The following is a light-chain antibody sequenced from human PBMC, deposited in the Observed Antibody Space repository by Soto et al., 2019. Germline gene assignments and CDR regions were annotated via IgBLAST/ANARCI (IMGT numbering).Light chain of an antibody. CDR1: QSVSSNY. J-gene: IGKJ1*01. V-gene: IGKV3-20*01. Sequence: EVMLTQSPGTLSLSPGERATLSCRASQSVSSNYLAWYQQKSGQALRLLIYGASNRATGIPDRFSGSGSGTGFTLTIRRLEPEDFAVYYCQEDDTSRRTFGQGTKVEFK. CDR3: QEDDTSRRT. CDR2: GAS.